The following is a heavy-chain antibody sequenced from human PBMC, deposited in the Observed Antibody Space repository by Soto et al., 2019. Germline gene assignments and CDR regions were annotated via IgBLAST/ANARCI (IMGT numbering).Heavy chain of an antibody. CDR2: MNPKSGAT. V-gene: IGHV1-2*04. CDR1: GYTFTDYY. J-gene: IGHJ5*02. CDR3: ARDPPGGVPPCDL. D-gene: IGHD3-16*01. Sequence: QVQLMQSGPEVKKPGASVKVSCKASGYTFTDYYIHWVRQAPGQGLEWMGWMNPKSGATFYAQKFEGWVTVTMDTSISTAYVELSRLTSEDTALYYCARDPPGGVPPCDLLGQGTLVTVSS.